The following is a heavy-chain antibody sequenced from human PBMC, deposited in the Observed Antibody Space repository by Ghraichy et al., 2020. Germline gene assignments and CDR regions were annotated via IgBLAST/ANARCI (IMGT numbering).Heavy chain of an antibody. CDR2: INSDGSST. D-gene: IGHD2-15*01. CDR3: ARVPYCSGGSCYRHFDY. Sequence: GGSLRLSCAASGFTFSSYWMHWVRQAPGKGLVWVSRINSDGSSTSYADSVKGRFTISRDNAKNTMYLQMNSLRAEDTAVYYCARVPYCSGGSCYRHFDYWGQGTLVTVS. J-gene: IGHJ4*02. V-gene: IGHV3-74*01. CDR1: GFTFSSYW.